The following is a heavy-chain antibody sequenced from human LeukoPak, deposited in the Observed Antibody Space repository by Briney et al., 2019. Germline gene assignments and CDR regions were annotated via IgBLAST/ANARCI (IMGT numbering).Heavy chain of an antibody. J-gene: IGHJ6*03. D-gene: IGHD6-13*01. V-gene: IGHV3-33*06. CDR2: IWYDGSNK. CDR3: AKCGGACNAYLAAPDYYMDV. Sequence: PGGSLTLSCTASGFTFSSYGMHWVRQAPGKGLEWVADIWYDGSNKYYADSEKGRFTISRDNSKNPLYLQTDCLRAEAAAVDYCAKCGGACNAYLAAPDYYMDVWGKGTTVTVSS. CDR1: GFTFSSYG.